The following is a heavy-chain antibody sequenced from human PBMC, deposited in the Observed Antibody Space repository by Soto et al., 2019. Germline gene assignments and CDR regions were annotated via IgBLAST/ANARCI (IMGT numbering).Heavy chain of an antibody. CDR2: SNTGGSVA. D-gene: IGHD3-16*01. J-gene: IGHJ4*02. CDR1: GRTFRCYW. Sequence: EVQLLKSGGGLVQPVDFLRRSCAVSGRTFRCYWMHWFRQAPGKGLVWVSRSNTGGSVAMYVDSVKGRFTISRDNANNTLYIHMNHLRAEDTAVYYCVGDMQLWRLDSWGRGTLVTVSS. CDR3: VGDMQLWRLDS. V-gene: IGHV3-74*03.